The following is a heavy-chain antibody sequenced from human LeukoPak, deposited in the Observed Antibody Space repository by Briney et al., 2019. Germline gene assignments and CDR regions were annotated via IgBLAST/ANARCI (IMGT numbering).Heavy chain of an antibody. V-gene: IGHV1-2*04. J-gene: IGHJ4*02. CDR1: GYTFTGYY. Sequence: GASVKVSCKASGYTFTGYYMHWVRQAPGQGLEWMGWINPNSGGTNYAQKFQGWVTMTRDTSISTAYMELSRLRSDDTAVYYCARAAYSSGWFPDYWGQGTLVTVSS. CDR2: INPNSGGT. CDR3: ARAAYSSGWFPDY. D-gene: IGHD6-19*01.